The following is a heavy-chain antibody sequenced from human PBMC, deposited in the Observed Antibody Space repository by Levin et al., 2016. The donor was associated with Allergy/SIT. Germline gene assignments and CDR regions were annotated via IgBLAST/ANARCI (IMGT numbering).Heavy chain of an antibody. Sequence: VRQMPGKGLEWMGIIYPGDSDTRYSPSFQGQVTISADKSISTAYLQWSSLKASDTAMYYCARQQWELIYFDYWGQGTLVTVSS. CDR3: ARQQWELIYFDY. CDR2: IYPGDSDT. V-gene: IGHV5-51*01. J-gene: IGHJ4*02. D-gene: IGHD1-26*01.